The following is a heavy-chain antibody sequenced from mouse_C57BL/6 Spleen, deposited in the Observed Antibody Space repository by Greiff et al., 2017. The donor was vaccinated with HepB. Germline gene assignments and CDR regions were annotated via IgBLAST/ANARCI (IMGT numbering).Heavy chain of an antibody. D-gene: IGHD2-2*01. CDR2: ISNGGGST. J-gene: IGHJ3*01. CDR1: GFTFSDYY. CDR3: ARPYGYAFAY. V-gene: IGHV5-12*01. Sequence: EVKLQESGGGLVQPGGSLKLSCAASGFTFSDYYMYWVRQTPEKRLEWVAYISNGGGSTYYPDTVKGRFTISRDNAKNTLYLQMSRLKSEDTAMYYCARPYGYAFAYWGQGTLVTVSA.